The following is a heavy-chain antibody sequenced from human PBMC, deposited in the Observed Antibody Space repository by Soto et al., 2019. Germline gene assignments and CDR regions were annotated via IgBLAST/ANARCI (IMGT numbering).Heavy chain of an antibody. D-gene: IGHD4-17*01. CDR1: GFTFSTYT. CDR2: MSSSSAYI. CDR3: ARDLYGDYAPSYNRDV. J-gene: IGHJ6*02. Sequence: EVQLVESGGGLVKPGGSLRLSCAASGFTFSTYTLNWVRQAPGKGLEWVSSMSSSSAYIYYADSVRGRFTISRDYAKNSLYLQMNTLRAEDTAVYYCARDLYGDYAPSYNRDVWGQVTTVTVSS. V-gene: IGHV3-21*01.